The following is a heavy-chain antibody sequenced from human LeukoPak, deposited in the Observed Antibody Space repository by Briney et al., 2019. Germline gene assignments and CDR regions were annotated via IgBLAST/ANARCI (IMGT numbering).Heavy chain of an antibody. J-gene: IGHJ5*02. V-gene: IGHV3-23*01. D-gene: IGHD1-26*01. CDR3: ARDRYSGSYRSNWFDP. CDR1: GFIFSSYA. Sequence: GGSLRLSCAASGFIFSSYAMSWVRQAPGKGLEWVSTISGSGISTYFADSVKGRFTISRDNAKNSLYLQMNSLRAEDTAVYYCARDRYSGSYRSNWFDPWGQGTLVTVSS. CDR2: ISGSGIST.